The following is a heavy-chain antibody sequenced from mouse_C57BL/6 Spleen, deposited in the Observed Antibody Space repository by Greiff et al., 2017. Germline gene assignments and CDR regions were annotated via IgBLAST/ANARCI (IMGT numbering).Heavy chain of an antibody. V-gene: IGHV1-80*01. D-gene: IGHD2-4*01. CDR3: ARWNDYDVGWFAY. Sequence: VQLQQSGAELVKPGASVKISCKASGYAFSSYWMNWVKQRPGKGLEWIGQIYPGDGDTNYNGKFKGKATLTADKSSSTAYMQLSSLTSEDSAVYFCARWNDYDVGWFAYWGQGTLVTVSA. CDR1: GYAFSSYW. CDR2: IYPGDGDT. J-gene: IGHJ3*01.